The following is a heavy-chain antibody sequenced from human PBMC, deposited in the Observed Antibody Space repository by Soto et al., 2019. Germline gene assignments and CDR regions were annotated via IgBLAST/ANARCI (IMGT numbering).Heavy chain of an antibody. CDR1: GFTFSSYG. Sequence: PGGSLRLSCAASGFTFSSYGMHWVRQAPGKGLEWVAVILYDGSKKYYADSVKGRFTISRDNSKNTLYLQMSSLRAEDTALYYCAKDQRNIVAIDNFYYYYGMDVWGQGTTVTVSS. J-gene: IGHJ6*02. V-gene: IGHV3-30*18. CDR2: ILYDGSKK. CDR3: AKDQRNIVAIDNFYYYYGMDV. D-gene: IGHD5-12*01.